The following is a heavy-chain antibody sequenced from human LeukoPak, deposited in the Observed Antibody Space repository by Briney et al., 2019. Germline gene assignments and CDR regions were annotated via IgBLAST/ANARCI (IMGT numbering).Heavy chain of an antibody. CDR1: GFTFSSYW. CDR2: IKQDGSEK. D-gene: IGHD3-22*01. J-gene: IGHJ4*02. CDR3: ARDLYYYDSSGYRRRDLFDY. Sequence: GGSLRLSCAASGFTFSSYWMSWVRQAPGKGLEWVANIKQDGSEKYYVDSVKGRFTISRDNAKNSLYLQMNSLRAEDTAVYYCARDLYYYDSSGYRRRDLFDYWGQGTLVTVSS. V-gene: IGHV3-7*01.